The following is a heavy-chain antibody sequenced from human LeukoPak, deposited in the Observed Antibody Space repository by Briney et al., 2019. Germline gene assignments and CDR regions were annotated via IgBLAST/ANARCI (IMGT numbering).Heavy chain of an antibody. J-gene: IGHJ3*02. Sequence: GGSLRLSCAASGFAFSSYNMNWVRQAPGKGLAWVSSISSSSSYIYYADSVKGRFTISRDNAKNSLYLQMNSLRAEDTAVYYCARDRAPEAFDIWGQGAMVTVAS. CDR1: GFAFSSYN. V-gene: IGHV3-21*01. CDR2: ISSSSSYI. D-gene: IGHD1-14*01. CDR3: ARDRAPEAFDI.